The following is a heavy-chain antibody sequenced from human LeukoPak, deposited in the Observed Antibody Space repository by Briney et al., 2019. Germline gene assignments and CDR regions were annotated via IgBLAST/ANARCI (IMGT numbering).Heavy chain of an antibody. CDR3: ARDMTIFGVVTPPFDY. V-gene: IGHV3-30-3*01. CDR1: GFTFSSYA. Sequence: GGSLRLSCAASGFTFSSYAMHWVRQAPGKGLEWVAVISYDGSNKYYADSVKGRFTISRDNSKNTLYLQMNSLRAEDTAVCYCARDMTIFGVVTPPFDYWGQGTLVTVSS. D-gene: IGHD3-3*01. J-gene: IGHJ4*02. CDR2: ISYDGSNK.